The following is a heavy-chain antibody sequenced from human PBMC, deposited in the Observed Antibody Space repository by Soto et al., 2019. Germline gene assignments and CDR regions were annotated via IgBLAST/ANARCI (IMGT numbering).Heavy chain of an antibody. CDR2: IYYSGST. D-gene: IGHD6-19*01. J-gene: IGHJ4*02. CDR1: GGSISRGGYY. Sequence: TLSLTRTVSGGSISRGGYYWSWINQQPGKGLEWIGYIYYSGSTYYNPSLKSRITINPDTSKNQFSLQLNSVTPEDTAVYYCARDGIAVAGYVYWGQGTLVTVSS. V-gene: IGHV4-31*02. CDR3: ARDGIAVAGYVY.